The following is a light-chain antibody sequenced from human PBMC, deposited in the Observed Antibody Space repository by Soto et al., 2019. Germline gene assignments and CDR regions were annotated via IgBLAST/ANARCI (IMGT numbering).Light chain of an antibody. J-gene: IGKJ1*01. V-gene: IGKV1-6*01. CDR1: QAIRND. CDR2: GAS. Sequence: AIQMTQSPSSLSASVGDRVTISCRASQAIRNDLGWYQQKPGKAPNLLIYGASSLESGVPSRFSGSESGTDFTLTISSLQPEDFATYYCLQDNNYPWTFGQGTKVEI. CDR3: LQDNNYPWT.